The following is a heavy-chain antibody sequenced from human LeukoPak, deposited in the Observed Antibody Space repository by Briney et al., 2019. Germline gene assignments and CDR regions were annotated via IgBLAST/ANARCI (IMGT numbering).Heavy chain of an antibody. V-gene: IGHV4-31*03. CDR1: GSSISSGGYY. CDR2: IYYSGST. J-gene: IGHJ3*02. CDR3: ARVHCSSTSCYIPGDAFDI. D-gene: IGHD2-2*02. Sequence: SQTLSLTCTVSGSSISSGGYYWSWIRQHPGKGLEWFGYIYYSGSTYYNPPLKSRVTISVDTSKNQFSLKLSSVTAADTAVYYCARVHCSSTSCYIPGDAFDIWGQGTMVTVSS.